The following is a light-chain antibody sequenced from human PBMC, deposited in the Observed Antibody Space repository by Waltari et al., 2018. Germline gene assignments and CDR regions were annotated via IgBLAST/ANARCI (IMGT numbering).Light chain of an antibody. CDR1: QSVSSNS. Sequence: CRASQSVSSNSXAWYQQKPGQAPRLLIYAASSRATGIPDRFSGSGSGTDFTLTISRLEPEDFAVYYCQQYGSSPRTFGPGTKVDVK. CDR3: QQYGSSPRT. J-gene: IGKJ3*01. CDR2: AAS. V-gene: IGKV3-20*01.